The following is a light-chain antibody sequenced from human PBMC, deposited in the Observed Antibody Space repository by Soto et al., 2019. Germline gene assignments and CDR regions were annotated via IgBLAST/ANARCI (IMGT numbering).Light chain of an antibody. Sequence: QLVLTQPASVSGSPGQSITISCTGTSSDVGGYNYVSWFQQYPGKAPKLTIYDVNNRPSGVSSRFSGSKSGNTASLTISGLQAEDEADYYCSSYTSISTVVFGGGTKVTVL. V-gene: IGLV2-14*01. J-gene: IGLJ2*01. CDR2: DVN. CDR1: SSDVGGYNY. CDR3: SSYTSISTVV.